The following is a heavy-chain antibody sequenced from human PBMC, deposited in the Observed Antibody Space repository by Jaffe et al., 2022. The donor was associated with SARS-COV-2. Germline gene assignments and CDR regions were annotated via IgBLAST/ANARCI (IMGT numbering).Heavy chain of an antibody. CDR3: AGGNCGAGDCYLGDS. Sequence: VQLVESGGGLVQPGGSLRLSCAASGFIFSDYYMDWVRQAPGKGLQWVGRTRNKANSYTTEYAASVKGRFTISRDDSKNSLYLQMNSLKTEDTAVYYCAGGNCGAGDCYLGDSWGQGTLVIVSS. V-gene: IGHV3-72*01. CDR1: GFIFSDYY. D-gene: IGHD2-21*02. J-gene: IGHJ4*02. CDR2: TRNKANSYTT.